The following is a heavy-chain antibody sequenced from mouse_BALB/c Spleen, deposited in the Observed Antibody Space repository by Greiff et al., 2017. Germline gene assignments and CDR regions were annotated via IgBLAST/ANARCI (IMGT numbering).Heavy chain of an antibody. CDR1: GFTFSSYY. CDR2: INSNGGST. J-gene: IGHJ2*01. Sequence: EVQVVESGGGLVKLGGSLKLSCAASGFTFSSYYMSWVRQTPEKRLELVAAINSNGGSTYYPDTVKGRFTISRDNAKNTLYLQMSSLKSEDTALYYCARRGLRQGGYFDYWGQGTTLTVSS. D-gene: IGHD2-4*01. CDR3: ARRGLRQGGYFDY. V-gene: IGHV5-6-2*01.